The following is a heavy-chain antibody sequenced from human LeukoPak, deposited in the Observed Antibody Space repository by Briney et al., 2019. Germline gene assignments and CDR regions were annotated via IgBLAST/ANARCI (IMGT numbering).Heavy chain of an antibody. CDR3: ARHWDTAPGRLWYYYGMDV. D-gene: IGHD6-13*01. Sequence: GESLKISCKGSGYSFTSYWIGWVRQMPGKGLEWMGIIYPGDSDARYSPSFQGQVTISADKSISTAHLQWSSLKASDTAMYYCARHWDTAPGRLWYYYGMDVWGQGTTVTVPS. J-gene: IGHJ6*02. CDR1: GYSFTSYW. V-gene: IGHV5-51*01. CDR2: IYPGDSDA.